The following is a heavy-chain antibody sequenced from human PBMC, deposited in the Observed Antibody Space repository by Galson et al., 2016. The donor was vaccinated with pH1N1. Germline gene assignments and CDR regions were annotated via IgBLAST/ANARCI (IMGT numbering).Heavy chain of an antibody. Sequence: SLRLSCAASGFTFTNYDMDWVRQAPGKGLEWISYISADGTAIYYSDSVRGRFTVSSDNAKDSLYLQMNSLRAEDTAVYYCARVDYDGKSDYWGQGTLVAVSS. CDR1: GFTFTNYD. V-gene: IGHV3-48*03. CDR3: ARVDYDGKSDY. D-gene: IGHD4-23*01. J-gene: IGHJ4*02. CDR2: ISADGTAI.